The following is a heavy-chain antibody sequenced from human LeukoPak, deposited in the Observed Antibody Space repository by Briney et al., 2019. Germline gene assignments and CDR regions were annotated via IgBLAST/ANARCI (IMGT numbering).Heavy chain of an antibody. CDR2: IKQDGSEK. CDR3: ARADDGSYEYYFDY. CDR1: GFTFSSYW. V-gene: IGHV3-7*01. J-gene: IGHJ4*02. D-gene: IGHD1-26*01. Sequence: GGSLRLSCAASGFTFSSYWMSWVRQAPGKGLEWVANIKQDGSEKYYVDSVKGRFTISRDNAKNSLYLQMNSLRAEDTAVYYCARADDGSYEYYFDYWGQGTLATVSS.